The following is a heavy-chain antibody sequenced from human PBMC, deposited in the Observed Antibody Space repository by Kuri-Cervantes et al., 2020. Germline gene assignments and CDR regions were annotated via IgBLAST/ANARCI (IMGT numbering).Heavy chain of an antibody. CDR2: IYTSGST. J-gene: IGHJ4*02. Sequence: SETLSLTCTVSGGSISSGSYYWSRIRQPAGKGLEWIGRIYTSGSTNYNPSLKSRVTISVDTSKNQFSLKLSSVTAADTAVYYCATTQRGYSYGYPNPFDYWGQGTLVTVSS. D-gene: IGHD5-18*01. CDR1: GGSISSGSYY. CDR3: ATTQRGYSYGYPNPFDY. V-gene: IGHV4-61*02.